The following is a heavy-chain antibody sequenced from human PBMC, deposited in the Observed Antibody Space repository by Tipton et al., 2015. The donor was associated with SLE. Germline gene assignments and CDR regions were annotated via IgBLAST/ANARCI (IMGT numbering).Heavy chain of an antibody. CDR1: GFTFSSYA. CDR2: ISGSGGST. Sequence: SLRLSCAASGFTFSSYAMSWVHQAPGKGLEWVSAISGSGGSTYYADSVKGRFTISRDNSKNTLYLQMNSLRAEDTAVYYCANPRGFRELSPFDYWGQGTLVTVSS. D-gene: IGHD3-10*01. V-gene: IGHV3-23*01. CDR3: ANPRGFRELSPFDY. J-gene: IGHJ4*02.